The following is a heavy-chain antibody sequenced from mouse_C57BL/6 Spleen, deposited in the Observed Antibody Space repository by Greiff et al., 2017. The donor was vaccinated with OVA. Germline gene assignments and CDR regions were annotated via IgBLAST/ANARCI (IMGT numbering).Heavy chain of an antibody. J-gene: IGHJ3*01. D-gene: IGHD2-5*01. CDR1: GYTFTSYW. V-gene: IGHV1-53*01. CDR3: ARYSKEAWFAY. Sequence: QVQLQQPGTELVKPGASVKLSCKASGYTFTSYWMHWVKQRPGQGLEWIGNINPSNGGTNYNEKFKSKATLTVDKSSSTAYMQLRRRTAEASAVYYCARYSKEAWFAYWGQGTLGTVAA. CDR2: INPSNGGT.